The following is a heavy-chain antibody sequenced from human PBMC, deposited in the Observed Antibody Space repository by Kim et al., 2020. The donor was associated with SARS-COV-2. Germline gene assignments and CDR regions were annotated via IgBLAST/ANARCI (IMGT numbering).Heavy chain of an antibody. D-gene: IGHD6-13*01. Sequence: SETLSFTCAVYGESFSGYYWSWIRQPPGKGLEWIGEINHSGSTNYNPSLKSRVTISVDTSKNQFSLKLSSVTAADTAVYYCARGPGYSSSWYGARNWFDP. CDR2: INHSGST. J-gene: IGHJ5*02. CDR3: ARGPGYSSSWYGARNWFDP. V-gene: IGHV4-34*01. CDR1: GESFSGYY.